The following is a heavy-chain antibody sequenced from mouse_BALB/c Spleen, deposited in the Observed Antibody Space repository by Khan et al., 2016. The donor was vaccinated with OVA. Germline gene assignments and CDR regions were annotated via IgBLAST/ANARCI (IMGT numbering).Heavy chain of an antibody. Sequence: EVKLEESGPGLVKPSQSLSLTCTVTGYSITTNYAWDWIRQFPGNKLEWMGYISYSGSTSYNPSLKSRISITRDTSKNQFFLQLNSVTTEDTATYYCARKTYYSYAVDYWGQGTSVTVSS. CDR1: GYSITTNYA. V-gene: IGHV3-2*02. D-gene: IGHD1-1*01. J-gene: IGHJ4*01. CDR2: ISYSGST. CDR3: ARKTYYSYAVDY.